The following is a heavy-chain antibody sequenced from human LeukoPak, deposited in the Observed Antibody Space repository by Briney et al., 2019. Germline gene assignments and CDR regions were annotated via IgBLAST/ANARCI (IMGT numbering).Heavy chain of an antibody. J-gene: IGHJ4*02. Sequence: PSETLSLTWPLDGASISIRNYYSGWIRRPPGKGLEWIGNIYYSGSTYYNPSLKSRVTISVDTSKNQFSLEVRSVTAADTSVYYCARWERGSGRFPALHIFDYWGQGTLVTVSS. CDR1: GASISIRNYY. D-gene: IGHD3-16*01. CDR3: ARWERGSGRFPALHIFDY. V-gene: IGHV4-39*01. CDR2: IYYSGST.